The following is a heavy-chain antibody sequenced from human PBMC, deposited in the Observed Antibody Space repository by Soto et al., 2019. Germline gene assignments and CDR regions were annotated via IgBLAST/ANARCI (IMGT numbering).Heavy chain of an antibody. J-gene: IGHJ6*02. Sequence: QVQLVQSVAEVKKPGSSVKVSCKTSGVSFNHNVIGWVRQAPGHGLEWMGGVSPPFRTSNYARKFQGTISITPDASTGTVKKELSRLTTKVTAQYYCARGLYYGSVRYFPYGMDVWGQVTTVTVSS. CDR3: ARGLYYGSVRYFPYGMDV. V-gene: IGHV1-69*01. D-gene: IGHD3-10*01. CDR1: GVSFNHNV. CDR2: VSPPFRTS.